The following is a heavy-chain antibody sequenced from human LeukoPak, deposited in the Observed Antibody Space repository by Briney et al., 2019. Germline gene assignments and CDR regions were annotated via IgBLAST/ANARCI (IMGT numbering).Heavy chain of an antibody. V-gene: IGHV3-48*01. CDR1: GFTFSSYS. Sequence: GGSLRLSCAASGFTFSSYSMNWVRQAPGKGLEWVSYISSSSSTIYYADSVKGRFTISRDNAKNSLYLQMNSLRAEDTAVYYCARGFFDSSPNNDAFDIWGQGTMVTVSS. CDR3: ARGFFDSSPNNDAFDI. D-gene: IGHD3-9*01. CDR2: ISSSSSTI. J-gene: IGHJ3*02.